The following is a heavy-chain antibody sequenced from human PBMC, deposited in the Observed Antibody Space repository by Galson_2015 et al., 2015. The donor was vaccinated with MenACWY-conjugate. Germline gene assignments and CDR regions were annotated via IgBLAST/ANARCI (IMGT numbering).Heavy chain of an antibody. J-gene: IGHJ6*02. CDR3: ARGHYGMDV. Sequence: SLRLSCAASGFTFRNYAIHWVRQAPGKGLEWVAFIRNDGGVKYYVDSVKGRFTISRDNTKNSVYLEMNSLRAEDTAVYYCARGHYGMDVWGQGTTVTASS. CDR2: IRNDGGVK. CDR1: GFTFRNYA. V-gene: IGHV3-30*02.